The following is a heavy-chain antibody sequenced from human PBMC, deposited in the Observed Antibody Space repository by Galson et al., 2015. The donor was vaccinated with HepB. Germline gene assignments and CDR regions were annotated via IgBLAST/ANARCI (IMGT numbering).Heavy chain of an antibody. D-gene: IGHD7-27*01. V-gene: IGHV2-5*02. CDR1: GFSLSTSGVG. Sequence: PALVKPTQTLTLTCTFSGFSLSTSGVGVGWIRQPPGKALEWLALIYWDDDKRYSPSLKSRLTITKDTSKNQVVLTMTNMDPVDTATYYCAHRSRGGVTGAFGAFDIWGQGTMVTVSS. J-gene: IGHJ3*02. CDR2: IYWDDDK. CDR3: AHRSRGGVTGAFGAFDI.